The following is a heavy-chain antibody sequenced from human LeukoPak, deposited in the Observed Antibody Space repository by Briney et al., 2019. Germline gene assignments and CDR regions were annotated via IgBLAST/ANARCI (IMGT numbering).Heavy chain of an antibody. Sequence: PGGSLRLSCAASGFTFRSYGMSWVRQAPGKGLEWVSIISDNGANTYYADSVKGRFTISRDNSKNTLYLQMNSLRAEDTAVYYCAKSVTVAGTDYWGQGTLVTVSS. CDR3: AKSVTVAGTDY. CDR2: ISDNGANT. V-gene: IGHV3-23*01. J-gene: IGHJ4*02. D-gene: IGHD6-19*01. CDR1: GFTFRSYG.